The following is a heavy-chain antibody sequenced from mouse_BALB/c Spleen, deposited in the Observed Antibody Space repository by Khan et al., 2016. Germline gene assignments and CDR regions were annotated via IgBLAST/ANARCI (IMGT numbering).Heavy chain of an antibody. J-gene: IGHJ1*01. CDR3: ASTFWYFDV. CDR2: INPDSSTI. CDR1: GFDFSRYW. V-gene: IGHV4-1*02. Sequence: EVQLHESGGGLVQPGGSLKLSCAASGFDFSRYWLCWVRQDPGKGLEWIGEINPDSSTINYTPSLKDKFTISRDNAKNTLYLQMNNVRSEDTALCYSASTFWYFDVWGAGPTVTVSS.